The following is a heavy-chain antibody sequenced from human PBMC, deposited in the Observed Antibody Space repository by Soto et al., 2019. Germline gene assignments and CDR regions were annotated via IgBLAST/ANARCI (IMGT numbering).Heavy chain of an antibody. CDR3: ANYHGDYGNWFDP. J-gene: IGHJ5*02. V-gene: IGHV3-33*06. CDR1: GFTFSSYG. D-gene: IGHD4-17*01. Sequence: QVQLVESGGGVVQPGRSLRLSCAASGFTFSSYGMHWVRQAPGKGLEWVAVIWYDGSNKYYADSVKGRFTISRDNFQNTLYLQMNSLRAGDTAVYYCANYHGDYGNWFDPWGQGTLVTVSS. CDR2: IWYDGSNK.